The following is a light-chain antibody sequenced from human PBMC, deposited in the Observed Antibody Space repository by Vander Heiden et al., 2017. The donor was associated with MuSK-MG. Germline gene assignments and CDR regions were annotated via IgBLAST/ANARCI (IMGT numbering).Light chain of an antibody. J-gene: IGLJ2*01. V-gene: IGLV3-19*01. CDR1: RLRSYY. CDR2: GKN. CDR3: NSRDSSGNHLV. Sequence: SSELTRDPAVSVALGQTVRITCQGDRLRSYYASWYQQKPGQAPVLVIYGKNNRPSGIPDRFSGSSSGNTAALTITGAQAEDEADYYCNSRDSSGNHLVFGGGTKLTVL.